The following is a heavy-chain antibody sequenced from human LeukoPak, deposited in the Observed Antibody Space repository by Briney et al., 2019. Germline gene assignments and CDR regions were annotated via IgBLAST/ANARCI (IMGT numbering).Heavy chain of an antibody. Sequence: GGSLRLSCAASGFTFSSYAMTWVRQAPGKGLQWVAVISYDGSNKYYADSVKGRFTISRDNSKNTLYLQMNSLRAEDTAVYYCANFERDRIQLWLLPSDYWGQGTLVTVSS. J-gene: IGHJ4*02. CDR2: ISYDGSNK. D-gene: IGHD5-18*01. CDR3: ANFERDRIQLWLLPSDY. V-gene: IGHV3-30*18. CDR1: GFTFSSYA.